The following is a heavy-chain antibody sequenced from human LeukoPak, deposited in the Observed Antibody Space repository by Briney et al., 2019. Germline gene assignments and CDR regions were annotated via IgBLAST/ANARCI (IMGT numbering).Heavy chain of an antibody. CDR1: GGSISSNKW. J-gene: IGHJ4*02. V-gene: IGHV4-4*02. CDR3: ARVSYQEGVDY. D-gene: IGHD2-2*01. Sequence: SGTLSLTCAVSGGSISSNKWWSWLRQAPGKGLEWLGEVVHSGSTNHNPSLTSRVTISVDTSKNQFSLKLNFVTAADTAVYYCARVSYQEGVDYWGQGTLVTVSS. CDR2: VVHSGST.